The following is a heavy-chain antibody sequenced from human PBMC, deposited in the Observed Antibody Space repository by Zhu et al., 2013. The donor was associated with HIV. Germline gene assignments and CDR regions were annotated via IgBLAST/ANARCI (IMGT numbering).Heavy chain of an antibody. CDR2: ISYDGSNK. CDR3: AKDPSSWFQLDY. CDR1: GFTFSSYG. V-gene: IGHV3-30*18. Sequence: QVQLVESGGGVVQPGRSLRLSCAASGFTFSSYGMHWVRQAPGKGLEWVAVISYDGSNKYYADSVKGRFTISRDNSKNTLYLQMNSLRAEDTAVYYCAKDPSSWFQLDYWGQGTLVTVSS. D-gene: IGHD6-13*01. J-gene: IGHJ4*02.